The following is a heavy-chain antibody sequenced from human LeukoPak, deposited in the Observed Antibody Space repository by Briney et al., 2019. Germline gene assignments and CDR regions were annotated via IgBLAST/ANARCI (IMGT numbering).Heavy chain of an antibody. CDR1: GFTVSSNY. CDR2: IYSGGST. J-gene: IGHJ3*02. D-gene: IGHD6-19*01. V-gene: IGHV3-53*01. Sequence: HPGGSLRLSCAASGFTVSSNYMSWVRQAPGKGLEWVSVIYSGGSTYYADSVKGRFTISSDNSKNTLYLQVNSLRAEDTAVYYCAKKSSGWAFDIWGQGTMVTVSS. CDR3: AKKSSGWAFDI.